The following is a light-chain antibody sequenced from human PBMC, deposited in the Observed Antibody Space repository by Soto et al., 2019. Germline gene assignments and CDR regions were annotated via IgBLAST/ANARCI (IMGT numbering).Light chain of an antibody. CDR3: QQYYSIPYT. J-gene: IGKJ2*01. Sequence: DIVMTQSPDSLAVSLGERATINCKSSQTVLYSSNNKNYLAWYQQKPGQPPNLLIYWASTRESGVPDRFSGSGSGTDFTLTISSRQAEDVAVYYCQQYYSIPYTFGPGTKLEIK. V-gene: IGKV4-1*01. CDR1: QTVLYSSNNKNY. CDR2: WAS.